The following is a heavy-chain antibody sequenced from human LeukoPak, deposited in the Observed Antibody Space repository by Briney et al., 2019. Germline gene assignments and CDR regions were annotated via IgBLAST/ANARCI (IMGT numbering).Heavy chain of an antibody. Sequence: GGSLRLSCAASGFTFSNYAMSWVRQAPGKGLEWVSGISGSGGSTYYADSVKGRFTISRDNSKNTLYLQMNSLRAEDTAVYYCAKGKVPYDILTGYYESWGQGTLVTVSS. D-gene: IGHD3-9*01. CDR1: GFTFSNYA. V-gene: IGHV3-23*01. CDR3: AKGKVPYDILTGYYES. J-gene: IGHJ4*02. CDR2: ISGSGGST.